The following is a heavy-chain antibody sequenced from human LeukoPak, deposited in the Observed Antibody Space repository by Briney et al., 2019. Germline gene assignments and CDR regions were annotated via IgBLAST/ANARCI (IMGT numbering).Heavy chain of an antibody. CDR3: ARDESNGAFDI. J-gene: IGHJ3*02. D-gene: IGHD2-8*01. V-gene: IGHV4-34*01. CDR2: IKHSGST. Sequence: PSETLSLTCAVYGGSFSGYYWSWIRQPPGKGLEWIGEIKHSGSTNYNPSLKSRVTISVDTSKNQFSLKLSSVTAADTAVYYCARDESNGAFDIWGQGTMVTVSS. CDR1: GGSFSGYY.